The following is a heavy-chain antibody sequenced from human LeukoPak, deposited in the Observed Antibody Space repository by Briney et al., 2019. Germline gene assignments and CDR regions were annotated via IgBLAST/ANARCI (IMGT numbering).Heavy chain of an antibody. CDR2: LSSSGGST. V-gene: IGHV3-23*01. CDR3: AKSGLNRFDY. CDR1: GFTSSNHG. Sequence: GGSLRLSCAASGFTSSNHGMHWVRQAPGKGLEWVSALSSSGGSTYYADSVKGRFTISRDNSKNTLYLQMGSLRTEDTAVYYCAKSGLNRFDYWGQGTLVTVSS. D-gene: IGHD2-15*01. J-gene: IGHJ4*02.